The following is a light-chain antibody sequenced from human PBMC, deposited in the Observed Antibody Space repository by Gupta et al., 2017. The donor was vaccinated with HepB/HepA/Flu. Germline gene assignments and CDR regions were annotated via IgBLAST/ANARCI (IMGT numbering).Light chain of an antibody. Sequence: DIQMTQSPSTLSASVGDRVTITCRASQSISNGLGWYQQKPGTAPKLLIYDASNLESGVPSRFSGGGSGTDFTLTIDNLQPDDFATYYCQQDNNCPRTFGGGTKV. CDR1: QSISNG. J-gene: IGKJ4*01. CDR2: DAS. V-gene: IGKV1-5*01. CDR3: QQDNNCPRT.